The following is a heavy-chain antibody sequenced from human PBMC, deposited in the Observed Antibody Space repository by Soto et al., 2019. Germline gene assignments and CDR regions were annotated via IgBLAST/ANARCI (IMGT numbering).Heavy chain of an antibody. V-gene: IGHV1-69*02. CDR3: ARVRCTSPNCYFEHGMDV. Sequence: SVKVSCKASGVTLSSYTFSWVRQAPGQGLEWMGRVIPNLGVTNYAKKFQGRFTIVVDTSTSTAYMELNSLRYEDTAVYYCARVRCTSPNCYFEHGMDVWGQGTTVTVS. D-gene: IGHD2-2*01. CDR1: GVTLSSYT. J-gene: IGHJ6*02. CDR2: VIPNLGVT.